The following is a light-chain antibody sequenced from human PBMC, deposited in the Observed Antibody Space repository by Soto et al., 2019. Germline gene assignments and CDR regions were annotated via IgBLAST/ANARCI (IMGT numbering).Light chain of an antibody. CDR3: CSYAGSYTWV. J-gene: IGLJ3*02. Sequence: QSALTQPRSVSGSPGQSVTISCNGTSSDIGGYNYVSWYQQHPGKAPKLMIYDVNRRPSGVPDRFSGSKSGNTASLTISGLQAEDEADYYCCSYAGSYTWVFGGGTKVTVL. V-gene: IGLV2-11*01. CDR1: SSDIGGYNY. CDR2: DVN.